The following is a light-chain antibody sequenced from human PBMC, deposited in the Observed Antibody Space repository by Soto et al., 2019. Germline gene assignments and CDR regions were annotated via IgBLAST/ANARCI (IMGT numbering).Light chain of an antibody. CDR1: SSDVGGYNY. V-gene: IGLV2-14*03. Sequence: QSALTQPASVSGSPGQSITISCTGTSSDVGGYNYVSWYQQHPGKAPKLMVYDVSNRPSGVSNRFSGSKSGSTASLTISGLQAEDEADYYCSSYTSRTTLIFGGGTKVTVL. CDR2: DVS. CDR3: SSYTSRTTLI. J-gene: IGLJ2*01.